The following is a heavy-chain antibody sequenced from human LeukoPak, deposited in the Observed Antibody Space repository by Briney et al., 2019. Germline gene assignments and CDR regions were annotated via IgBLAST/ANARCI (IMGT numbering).Heavy chain of an antibody. CDR2: INHSGST. CDR1: GGSFSGYY. V-gene: IGHV4-34*01. D-gene: IGHD2-2*01. Sequence: SETLSLTCAVYGGSFSGYYWSWIRQPPGKGLEWIGEINHSGSTNYNPSLTSRVTISVDTSKNQFSLKLSSVTAADTAVYYCARGMIDCSSTSCYPYYYYGMDVWGQGTTVTVSS. CDR3: ARGMIDCSSTSCYPYYYYGMDV. J-gene: IGHJ6*02.